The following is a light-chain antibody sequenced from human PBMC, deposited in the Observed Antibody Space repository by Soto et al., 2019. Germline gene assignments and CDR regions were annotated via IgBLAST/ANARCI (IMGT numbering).Light chain of an antibody. CDR2: TAS. CDR3: QQSYSTPIS. J-gene: IGKJ5*01. Sequence: DIQMTQSPSSVSASVGDRVTITCRASQSISSYLNWYQQKPGKAPNLLMYTASNLQSGVPSRFSGSGSGTDFTLTISSLQPEDFATYYCQQSYSTPISFGQGTRLDIK. CDR1: QSISSY. V-gene: IGKV1-39*01.